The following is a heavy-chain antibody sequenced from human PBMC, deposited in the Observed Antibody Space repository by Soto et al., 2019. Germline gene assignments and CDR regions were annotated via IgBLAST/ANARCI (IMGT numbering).Heavy chain of an antibody. CDR2: ISGSGGST. D-gene: IGHD6-19*01. CDR1: GFTFSSYA. Sequence: GGSLRLSCAASGFTFSSYAMSWVRQAPGKGLEWVSAISGSGGSTYYADSVKGRFTISRDNSKNTLYLQMNSLRAEDTAVYYCAKDSEGAGTYKQWLVPPEYWGQGTLVTVSS. V-gene: IGHV3-23*01. J-gene: IGHJ4*02. CDR3: AKDSEGAGTYKQWLVPPEY.